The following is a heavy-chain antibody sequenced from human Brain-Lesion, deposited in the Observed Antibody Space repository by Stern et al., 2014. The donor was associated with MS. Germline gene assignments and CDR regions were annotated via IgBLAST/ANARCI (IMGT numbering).Heavy chain of an antibody. J-gene: IGHJ6*02. Sequence: VQLVESGPGLVKPSQTLSLSCTVSGGSISSGGYYWSWIRQPAGKGLEWIGRIFNSGSTSYNPSLKSRVTISIDTSKNPVYLRLNSMTAADTAVYYCARGRVVPGFQYYATDVWGQGTTVIVSS. CDR3: ARGRVVPGFQYYATDV. CDR2: IFNSGST. V-gene: IGHV4-61*02. CDR1: GGSISSGGYY. D-gene: IGHD2-2*01.